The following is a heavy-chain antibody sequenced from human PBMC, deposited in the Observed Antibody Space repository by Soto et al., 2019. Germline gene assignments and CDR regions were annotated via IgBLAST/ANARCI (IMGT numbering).Heavy chain of an antibody. Sequence: QVQLVQSGAEVKKPGSSVKVSCKASGGTFSNYAITWVRQAPGQGLEWLGRIIPIFGSANSAQKFQRRVTITADEPTTTAYMELSSLRSDDTAVYYCAKDGGKDGYFGNWFDPWGQGTLGTVSS. CDR2: IIPIFGSA. V-gene: IGHV1-69*15. CDR3: AKDGGKDGYFGNWFDP. CDR1: GGTFSNYA. J-gene: IGHJ5*02. D-gene: IGHD5-12*01.